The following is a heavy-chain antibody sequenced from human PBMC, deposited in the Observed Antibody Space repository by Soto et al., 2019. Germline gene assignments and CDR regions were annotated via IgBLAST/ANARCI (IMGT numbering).Heavy chain of an antibody. D-gene: IGHD2-21*01. CDR3: GKPLAEGYCLDDCFSS. Sequence: QVELVESGGAVVQAGGSLRLTCTSSGSTFSDAGMHWVRQAPGKGLEWVAYISYDGSNRHYGDAVSGRFTISRDTFRPTLFLQMSSLRPEDTALYYCGKPLAEGYCLDDCFSSWGPGTMVSVSS. V-gene: IGHV3-30*18. CDR1: GSTFSDAG. CDR2: ISYDGSNR. J-gene: IGHJ3*01.